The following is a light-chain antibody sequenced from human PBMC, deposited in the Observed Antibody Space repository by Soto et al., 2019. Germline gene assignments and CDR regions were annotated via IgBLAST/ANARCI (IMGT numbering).Light chain of an antibody. CDR3: QSADSSYSI. V-gene: IGLV3-25*03. CDR1: ALPKHY. Sequence: SYELTQPPSVSVSPGQTARITCSGDALPKHYVYWYQQKAGQAPVLVIYKDNERPSGIPERFSGSNSGTTVTLTISGVQAEDEADYHCQSADSSYSIFGGGTQLTVL. J-gene: IGLJ2*01. CDR2: KDN.